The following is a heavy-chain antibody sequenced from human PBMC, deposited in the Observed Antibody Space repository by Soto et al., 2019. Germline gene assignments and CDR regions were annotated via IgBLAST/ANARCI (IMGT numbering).Heavy chain of an antibody. CDR1: GGSISSGGYY. CDR2: IYYSGST. Sequence: SETLSLTCTVSGGSISSGGYYWSWIRQHPGKGLEWIGYIYYSGSTYYNPSLKSRVTISVDTSKNQFSLKLSSVTAADTAVYYCARALKYGQRSSGWYGEGANPNWFDPWGQGTLVTVSS. J-gene: IGHJ5*02. V-gene: IGHV4-31*03. D-gene: IGHD6-19*01. CDR3: ARALKYGQRSSGWYGEGANPNWFDP.